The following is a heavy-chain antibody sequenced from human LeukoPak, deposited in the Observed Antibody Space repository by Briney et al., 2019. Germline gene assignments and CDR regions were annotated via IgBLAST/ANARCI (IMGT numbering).Heavy chain of an antibody. D-gene: IGHD6-13*01. V-gene: IGHV4-4*07. CDR3: AREGIAAAGTLFDY. CDR1: GGSISSYY. CDR2: IYTSGST. Sequence: SETLSLTCTVSGGSISSYYWSWIRQPAGKGLEWIGRIYTSGSTNYNPSLKSRVTISVDTSKNQFSLKLSSVTAADTAVYYCAREGIAAAGTLFDYWGQGTLVTVSS. J-gene: IGHJ4*02.